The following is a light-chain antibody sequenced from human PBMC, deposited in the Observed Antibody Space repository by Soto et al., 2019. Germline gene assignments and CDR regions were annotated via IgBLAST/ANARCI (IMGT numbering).Light chain of an antibody. CDR2: GAS. J-gene: IGKJ1*01. V-gene: IGKV3-15*01. CDR3: QQYNNWPRT. Sequence: EIVMTQSASTLSVSPGERATLSWRASQSVSSNLAWYQQKPGQAPRLLIYGASTRATGIPARFSGSGSGTEFTLTISSLQSEDFAVYYCQQYNNWPRTFGQGTKVDIK. CDR1: QSVSSN.